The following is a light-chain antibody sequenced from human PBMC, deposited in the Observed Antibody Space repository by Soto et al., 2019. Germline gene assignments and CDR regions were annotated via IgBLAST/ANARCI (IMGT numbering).Light chain of an antibody. CDR1: SSNIGAGYD. Sequence: QAVVTQPPSVSGAPGQRVTISCTGSSSNIGAGYDVHWYQQLPGTAPKLLIYGNSNRPSGVPDRFSGSKSGTSASLAITGLQAEDEADYYCQSYDSSLSVVVFGGGTQLT. CDR3: QSYDSSLSVVV. J-gene: IGLJ2*01. CDR2: GNS. V-gene: IGLV1-40*01.